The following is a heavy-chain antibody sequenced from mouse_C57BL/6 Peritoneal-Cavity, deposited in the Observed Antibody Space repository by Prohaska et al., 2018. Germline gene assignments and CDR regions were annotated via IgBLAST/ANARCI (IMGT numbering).Heavy chain of an antibody. CDR1: CFPIPRGYY. J-gene: IGHJ2*01. V-gene: IGHV12-3*01. Sequence: QMQLQESGPGLVKPSQSLFLPCSITCFPIPRGYYCIWIRHSPGNPLEWMAYITHSVETFYNPDLQSHIASTRETAKNKLCRQVNCGTREEAAMYYCAVDPIGYGNFDYWGQGTTLTVSS. CDR3: AVDPIGYGNFDY. CDR2: ITHSVET. D-gene: IGHD2-1*01.